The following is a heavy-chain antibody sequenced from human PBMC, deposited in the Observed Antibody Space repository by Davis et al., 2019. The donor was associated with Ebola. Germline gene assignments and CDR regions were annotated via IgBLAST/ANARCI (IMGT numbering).Heavy chain of an antibody. Sequence: AASVKVSCKASGGTFSSYAISWVRQAPGQGLEWMGRIIPILGIANYAQKFQGRVTITADKSTSTVYMELSSLRSEDTAVYYCARGKSYYYYGMDVWGQGTTVTVSS. J-gene: IGHJ6*02. V-gene: IGHV1-69*04. CDR2: IIPILGIA. CDR3: ARGKSYYYYGMDV. CDR1: GGTFSSYA.